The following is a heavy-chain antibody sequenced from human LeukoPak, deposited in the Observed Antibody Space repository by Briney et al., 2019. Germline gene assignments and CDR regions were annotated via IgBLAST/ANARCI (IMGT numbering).Heavy chain of an antibody. CDR3: ARDNSGLEY. J-gene: IGHJ4*02. V-gene: IGHV1-18*01. CDR1: GYTFINYH. CDR2: ISGNTGNT. Sequence: ASVKVSCKASGYTFINYHTSWVRQAPGQGLEWMGWISGNTGNTNYAQKLQGRVTMTTDTSTRTAYMELRSLRSDDTAVYYCARDNSGLEYWGQGTLVTVSS.